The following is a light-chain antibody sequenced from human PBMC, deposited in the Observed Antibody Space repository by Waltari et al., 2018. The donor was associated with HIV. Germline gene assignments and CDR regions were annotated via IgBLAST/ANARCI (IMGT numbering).Light chain of an antibody. Sequence: QPALTQPPRLSGSPGPSASINCTGTSSDVGAHNYFSWYQQHPGKAPKLMIYDVNKRPSGVPDRFSGSKSGNTASLTISGLQAEDEADYYCCSYAGSYTYVFGTGTKVTVL. CDR3: CSYAGSYTYV. CDR2: DVN. CDR1: SSDVGAHNY. J-gene: IGLJ1*01. V-gene: IGLV2-11*02.